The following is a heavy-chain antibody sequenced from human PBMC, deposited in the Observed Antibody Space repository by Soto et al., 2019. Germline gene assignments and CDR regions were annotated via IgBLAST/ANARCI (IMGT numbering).Heavy chain of an antibody. CDR3: ARDLGSAMTTRIFDH. CDR1: GGSVDSGNHY. J-gene: IGHJ4*02. CDR2: IYYGEST. V-gene: IGHV4-30-4*01. D-gene: IGHD4-17*01. Sequence: QVLVQESGPGLVKPSQTLTLSCTVSGGSVDSGNHYWNWIRQPPGKGLEWIGYIYYGESTYYNPSLKTPATICVDTSQSRFSLRLTPVTAADTAVYYCARDLGSAMTTRIFDHWGQGTLVTVSS.